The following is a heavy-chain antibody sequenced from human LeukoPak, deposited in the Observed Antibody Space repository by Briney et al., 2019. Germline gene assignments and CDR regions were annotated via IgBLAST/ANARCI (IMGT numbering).Heavy chain of an antibody. CDR3: ARDGTSGTTFRFDP. CDR2: IIPIFGTA. Sequence: SVKVSCKAFGGTFSSYAISWVRQAPGQGLEWMGGIIPIFGTANYAQKFQGRVTITADESTSTAYMELSSLRSEDTAVYYCARDGTSGTTFRFDPWGQGTLVTVSS. V-gene: IGHV1-69*13. J-gene: IGHJ5*02. CDR1: GGTFSSYA. D-gene: IGHD1-1*01.